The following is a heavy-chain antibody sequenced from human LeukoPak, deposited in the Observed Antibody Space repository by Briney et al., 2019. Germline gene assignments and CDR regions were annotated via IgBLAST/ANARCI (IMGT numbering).Heavy chain of an antibody. V-gene: IGHV1-69*06. D-gene: IGHD3-10*01. CDR3: AKGGEAKWFGELIKTQYYYYMDV. Sequence: ASVKVSCKASGGTFSSYAISWVRQAPGQGLEWVGGIIPIFGTANYAQKFQGRVTITADKSTSTAYMELGSLRSEDTAVYYCAKGGEAKWFGELIKTQYYYYMDVWGKGTTVTVSS. CDR2: IIPIFGTA. J-gene: IGHJ6*03. CDR1: GGTFSSYA.